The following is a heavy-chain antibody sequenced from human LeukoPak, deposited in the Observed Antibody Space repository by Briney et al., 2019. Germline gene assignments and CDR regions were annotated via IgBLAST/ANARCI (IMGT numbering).Heavy chain of an antibody. J-gene: IGHJ4*02. Sequence: GGSLRLSCAASGFTFSSYAMSWVRQAPGKGLEWVSAISGSGGSTYYADSVKGRFTISRDNSKNTLYLQMNSLRAEDTAVYYCAKAGRGCSYGYRGVFDYWGQGTLVTVSS. D-gene: IGHD5-18*01. CDR1: GFTFSSYA. CDR3: AKAGRGCSYGYRGVFDY. CDR2: ISGSGGST. V-gene: IGHV3-23*01.